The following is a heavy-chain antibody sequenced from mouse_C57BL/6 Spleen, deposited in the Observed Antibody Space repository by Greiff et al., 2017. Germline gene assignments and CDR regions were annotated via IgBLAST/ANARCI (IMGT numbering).Heavy chain of an antibody. V-gene: IGHV1-64*01. CDR1: GYTFTSYW. J-gene: IGHJ1*03. CDR3: SRCLHTVVASDWYFDV. Sequence: VKLQQPGAELVKPGASVKLSCKASGYTFTSYWMHWVKQRPGQGLEWIGMLHPNSGSTNYNEKFKSKATLTVDKSSSTAYMQISSRTSEDSAVYYCSRCLHTVVASDWYFDVWGTGTTVTVSS. CDR2: LHPNSGST. D-gene: IGHD1-1*01.